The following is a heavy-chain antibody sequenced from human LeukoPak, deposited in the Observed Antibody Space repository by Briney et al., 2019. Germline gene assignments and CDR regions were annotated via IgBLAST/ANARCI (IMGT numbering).Heavy chain of an antibody. J-gene: IGHJ4*02. CDR2: ISGSTGST. Sequence: GGSLRLSCAASGFTFSNYAMNWVRQAPGKGLEWVSLISGSTGSTYYADSVKGRFSISRDNSKNTVYLQINSLRVEDTAMYYCASISDLLYYFDSWGQGTLVTVSS. CDR1: GFTFSNYA. V-gene: IGHV3-23*01. CDR3: ASISDLLYYFDS.